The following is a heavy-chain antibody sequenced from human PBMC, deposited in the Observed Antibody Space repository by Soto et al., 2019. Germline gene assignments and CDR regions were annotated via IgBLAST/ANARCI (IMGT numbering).Heavy chain of an antibody. Sequence: EVQLLESGGGLVQPGGSLRLSCAASGFTFGSYAMSWVRQAPGRGLEWVSSVSGTGGSTYYADSVKGRFAISRDNSKNTLYLQMNSLRAEDTAVYYCANGGAGLSDIDYWGQGTLVTVSS. V-gene: IGHV3-23*01. CDR2: VSGTGGST. CDR1: GFTFGSYA. J-gene: IGHJ4*02. D-gene: IGHD1-26*01. CDR3: ANGGAGLSDIDY.